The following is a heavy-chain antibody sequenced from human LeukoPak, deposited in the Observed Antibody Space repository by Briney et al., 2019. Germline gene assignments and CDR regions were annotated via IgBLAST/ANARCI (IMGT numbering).Heavy chain of an antibody. V-gene: IGHV3-11*01. Sequence: GGSLRLSCVVSGFDLSDYYMSWIRQAPGKGLEWISYISSSGGNIYFADSVKGRFTMSRDNARGSLYLEMNSLRADDTAIYYCARRRDYFDYWGQGTLVTVSS. J-gene: IGHJ4*02. CDR1: GFDLSDYY. CDR3: ARRRDYFDY. CDR2: ISSSGGNI.